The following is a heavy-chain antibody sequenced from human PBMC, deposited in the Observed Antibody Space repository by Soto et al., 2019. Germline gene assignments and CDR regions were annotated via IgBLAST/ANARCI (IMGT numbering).Heavy chain of an antibody. CDR1: GFTFSSCV. CDR3: AKDPKAPYYFDY. Sequence: PGGSLRLSCAASGFTFSSCVMSWVRQAPGKGLEWVSAISGSGGSTYYADSVKGRFTISRDNSKNTLYLQMNSLRAEDTAVYYCAKDPKAPYYFDYWGQGTLVTVSS. V-gene: IGHV3-23*01. CDR2: ISGSGGST. J-gene: IGHJ4*02.